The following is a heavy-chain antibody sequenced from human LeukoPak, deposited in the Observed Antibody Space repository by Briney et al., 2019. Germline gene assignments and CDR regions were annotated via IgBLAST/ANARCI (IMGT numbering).Heavy chain of an antibody. CDR1: GGSFSGYY. CDR3: ARDAYSSSWASYYMDV. CDR2: IYTSGST. Sequence: NPSETLSLTCAVYGGSFSGYYWSWIRQPPGKGLEWIGRIYTSGSTNYNPSLKSRVTMSVDTSKNQFSLKLSSVTAADTAVYYCARDAYSSSWASYYMDVWGKGTTVTISS. J-gene: IGHJ6*03. V-gene: IGHV4-4*07. D-gene: IGHD6-13*01.